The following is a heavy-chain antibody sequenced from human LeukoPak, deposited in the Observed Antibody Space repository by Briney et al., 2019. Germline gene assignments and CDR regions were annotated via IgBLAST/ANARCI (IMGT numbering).Heavy chain of an antibody. V-gene: IGHV3-21*01. CDR2: ITRSSSYI. Sequence: NPGGSLRLSCAASGFTFSSYNMNWVRQAPGKGLEWVSSITRSSSYIYYADSVKGRFTISRDNAKNSLHLQMNSLRAEDTAVYYCAREWELLTGGWFDPWGQGTLVTVSS. CDR3: AREWELLTGGWFDP. D-gene: IGHD1-26*01. CDR1: GFTFSSYN. J-gene: IGHJ5*02.